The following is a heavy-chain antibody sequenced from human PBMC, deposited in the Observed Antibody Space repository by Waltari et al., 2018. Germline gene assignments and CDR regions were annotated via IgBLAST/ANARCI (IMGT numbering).Heavy chain of an antibody. Sequence: QLQLQESGPGLVKPSGTLSLSCAVSGDSVTSPNWWSWVRQSPQRGLEWIGQVLSTGKTNDCPSCASRVTMSLDASNNQFSLKVTSATAADTAVYYCARDRGRGLYLDAWGPGTLVTVSP. V-gene: IGHV4-4*02. D-gene: IGHD2-15*01. CDR1: GDSVTSPNW. J-gene: IGHJ5*02. CDR3: ARDRGRGLYLDA. CDR2: VLSTGKT.